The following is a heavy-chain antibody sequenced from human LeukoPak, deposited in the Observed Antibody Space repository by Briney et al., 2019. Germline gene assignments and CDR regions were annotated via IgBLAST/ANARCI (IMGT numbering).Heavy chain of an antibody. CDR1: GFTFSSYS. Sequence: GGSLRLSCAASGFTFSSYSMNWVRQAPGEGLEWVSSISSSSSYIYYADSVKGRFTISRDNAKNSLYLQMNSLRAEDTAVYYCARDEASSGCSLYWGQGTLVTVSS. J-gene: IGHJ4*02. D-gene: IGHD6-19*01. CDR2: ISSSSSYI. CDR3: ARDEASSGCSLY. V-gene: IGHV3-21*01.